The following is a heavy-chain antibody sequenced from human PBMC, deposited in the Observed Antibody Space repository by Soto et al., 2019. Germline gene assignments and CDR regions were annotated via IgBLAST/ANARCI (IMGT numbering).Heavy chain of an antibody. J-gene: IGHJ5*02. CDR1: GYTFSGSA. CDR3: TSRYCSSASCHT. CDR2: IRGKANSYET. D-gene: IGHD2-2*01. Sequence: GGSLRLSCVASGYTFSGSAFHWVRQASGKWLEWVGRIRGKANSYETAYAESVKGRFTISRDDSKNTAFLQMNSLKTEDTAVYYCTSRYCSSASCHTWGQRTRVTVS. V-gene: IGHV3-73*01.